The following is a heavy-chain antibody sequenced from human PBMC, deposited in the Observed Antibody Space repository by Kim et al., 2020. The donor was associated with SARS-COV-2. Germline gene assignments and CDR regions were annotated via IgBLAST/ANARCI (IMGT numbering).Heavy chain of an antibody. J-gene: IGHJ6*02. Sequence: YADSVKGRLTISRDNAKNSLYLQMNSLRAEDTAVYYCARRYDSPMYGMDVWGQGTTVTVSS. CDR3: ARRYDSPMYGMDV. V-gene: IGHV3-21*01. D-gene: IGHD3-22*01.